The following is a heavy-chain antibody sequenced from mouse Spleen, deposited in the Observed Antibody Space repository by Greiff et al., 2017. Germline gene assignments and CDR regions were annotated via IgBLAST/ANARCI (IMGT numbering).Heavy chain of an antibody. Sequence: EVKLMESGAELVKPGASVKLSCTASGFNIKDTYMHWVKQRPEQGLEWIGRIDPANGNTKYDPKFQGKATITADTSSNTAYLQLSSLTSEDTAVYYCARDYGSIPFDYWGQGTTLTVSS. V-gene: IGHV14-3*02. CDR3: ARDYGSIPFDY. CDR2: IDPANGNT. CDR1: GFNIKDTY. J-gene: IGHJ2*01. D-gene: IGHD1-1*01.